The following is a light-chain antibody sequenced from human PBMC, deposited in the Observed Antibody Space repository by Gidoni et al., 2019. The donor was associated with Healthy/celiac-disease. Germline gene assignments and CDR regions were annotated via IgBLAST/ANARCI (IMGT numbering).Light chain of an antibody. CDR2: GAS. CDR3: QQYGSSSYT. J-gene: IGKJ2*01. Sequence: EIVLTQSPGTLSLSPGERATLSGRASQSVSSSYLAWYQQKPGQAPRLRIYGASSRATGIPDRVSGSGSGTDFTLTISRLEPEDFAVYYCQQYGSSSYTFGQGTKLEIK. V-gene: IGKV3-20*01. CDR1: QSVSSSY.